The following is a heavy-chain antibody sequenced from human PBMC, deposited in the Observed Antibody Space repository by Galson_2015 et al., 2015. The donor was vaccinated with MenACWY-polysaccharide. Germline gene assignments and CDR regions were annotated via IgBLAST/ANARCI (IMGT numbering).Heavy chain of an antibody. CDR2: INQYGSEK. J-gene: IGHJ4*02. CDR1: GFTFNDFW. CDR3: ARDGGRTIGTTQRGY. V-gene: IGHV3-7*01. Sequence: SLRLSCAASGFTFNDFWLSWVRQAPGKGLEWVANINQYGSEKYYVDSVKGRFTISRDNAKNSLYPQMNSLRAEDTAVYYCARDGGRTIGTTQRGYWGQGSLVTVSS. D-gene: IGHD1-1*01.